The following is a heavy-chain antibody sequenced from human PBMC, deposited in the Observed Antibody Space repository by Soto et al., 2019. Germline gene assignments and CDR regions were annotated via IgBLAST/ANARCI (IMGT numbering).Heavy chain of an antibody. J-gene: IGHJ3*02. CDR2: INTDGGNS. D-gene: IGHD2-2*01. CDR3: AREAGYCSRTSCHRRAFDT. Sequence: EVQLVESGGDLVQPGGSLRLSCAASGFSFSGHWMHWVRQVPGKGLEWVSRINTDGGNSAYADSVKGRFTISRDNAKNTLYLQMNGLRAEDTAVYYCAREAGYCSRTSCHRRAFDTWGQGTTVTVSS. V-gene: IGHV3-74*03. CDR1: GFSFSGHW.